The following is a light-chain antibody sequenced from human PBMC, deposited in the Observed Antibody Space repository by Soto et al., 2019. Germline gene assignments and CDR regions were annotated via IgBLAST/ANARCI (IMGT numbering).Light chain of an antibody. Sequence: QSVLTQPPSVSAAPGQTVTISCSGSSSNIGNNYVSWYQQLPGTAPKLLIYDNNRRPSGIPDRFSGSKSGTSATLGITGLQTGDEADYYCGTWDSSLSAGPFGGGTKFTVL. CDR2: DNN. CDR3: GTWDSSLSAGP. V-gene: IGLV1-51*01. CDR1: SSNIGNNY. J-gene: IGLJ2*01.